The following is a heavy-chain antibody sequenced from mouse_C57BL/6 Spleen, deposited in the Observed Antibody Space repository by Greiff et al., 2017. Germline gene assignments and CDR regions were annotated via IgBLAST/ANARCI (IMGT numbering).Heavy chain of an antibody. CDR2: ISSGSSTI. CDR1: GFTFSDYG. J-gene: IGHJ3*01. D-gene: IGHD2-1*01. Sequence: EVQLVESGGGLVKPGGSLKLSCAASGFTFSDYGMHWVRQAPEKGLEWVAYISSGSSTINYADPVKGRFTISSDNAKNTLFLQMTSVRSEDTAMYYCARDGNFAWLAYWGQGTLVTVSA. CDR3: ARDGNFAWLAY. V-gene: IGHV5-17*01.